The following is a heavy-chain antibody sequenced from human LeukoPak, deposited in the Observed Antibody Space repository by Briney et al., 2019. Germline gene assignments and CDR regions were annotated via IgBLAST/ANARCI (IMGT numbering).Heavy chain of an antibody. CDR3: ARGDALGDNALDI. J-gene: IGHJ3*02. V-gene: IGHV3-33*01. Sequence: GGSLRLSCAASGFTFSSYGMHWVRQAPGKGLEWVAVILNDGSQEKYADSVEGRFTISRDNSKNTLFLQMNSLRAEDTAVYYCARGDALGDNALDIWGQGTMVTVSS. CDR1: GFTFSSYG. CDR2: ILNDGSQE. D-gene: IGHD3-16*01.